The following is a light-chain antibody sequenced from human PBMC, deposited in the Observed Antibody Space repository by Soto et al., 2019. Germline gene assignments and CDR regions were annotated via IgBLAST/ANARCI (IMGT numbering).Light chain of an antibody. V-gene: IGKV1-5*01. CDR2: DAS. Sequence: DIQMTQSHSTLSASVGDRVTITCRASQSISSWLAWYQQKPGKAPRLLIYDASYLERGVPSRFSGSGSGTEFTLTISDLQPDDLATYYCQQYNSFWTFGQGTKVEI. CDR3: QQYNSFWT. J-gene: IGKJ1*01. CDR1: QSISSW.